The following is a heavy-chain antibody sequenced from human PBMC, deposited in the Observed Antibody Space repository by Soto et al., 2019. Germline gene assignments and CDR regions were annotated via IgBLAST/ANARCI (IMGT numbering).Heavy chain of an antibody. CDR3: ARARVGGSLLYYYYGMDV. D-gene: IGHD2-15*01. J-gene: IGHJ6*02. Sequence: GGSLRLSCAASRFAFKTYGMSWVRQAPGKGPEWVAVIWYDGSNKYYADSVKGRFTISRDNSKNTLYLQMNSLRAEDTAVYYCARARVGGSLLYYYYGMDVWGQGTTVTVSS. CDR1: RFAFKTYG. V-gene: IGHV3-33*08. CDR2: IWYDGSNK.